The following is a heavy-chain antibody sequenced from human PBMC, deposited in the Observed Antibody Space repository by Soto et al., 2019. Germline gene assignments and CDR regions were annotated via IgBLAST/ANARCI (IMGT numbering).Heavy chain of an antibody. J-gene: IGHJ4*02. CDR2: ISYDGSNK. V-gene: IGHV3-30-3*01. Sequence: QVQLVESGGGVVQPGRSLRLSCVASGFTFSSYAMHWVRQAPGKGLEWVAVISYDGSNKYYADSVKGRFTISRDNSKNTLYLQMNSLRAEDTAVYYCARDAGHFDYWGQGTLVTVSS. CDR1: GFTFSSYA. CDR3: ARDAGHFDY.